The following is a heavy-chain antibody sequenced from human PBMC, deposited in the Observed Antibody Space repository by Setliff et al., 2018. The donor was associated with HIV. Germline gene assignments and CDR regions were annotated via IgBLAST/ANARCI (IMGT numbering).Heavy chain of an antibody. V-gene: IGHV4-34*09. D-gene: IGHD3-3*02. Sequence: SETLSLTCAVYGGSFSGYYWSWIRQSPGKGLEWIGEINHTGSTNYIPSLKSRITMSVDTSQNQVSLKLSSVTAADTAVYFCARLEKLDDISYFDYWGQGTLVTVSS. CDR2: INHTGST. CDR1: GGSFSGYY. CDR3: ARLEKLDDISYFDY. J-gene: IGHJ4*02.